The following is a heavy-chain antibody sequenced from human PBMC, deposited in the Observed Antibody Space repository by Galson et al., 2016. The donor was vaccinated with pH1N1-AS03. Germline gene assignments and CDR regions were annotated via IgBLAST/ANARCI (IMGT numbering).Heavy chain of an antibody. CDR1: GDSFNNYA. CDR3: ARILGYNYGLVHY. Sequence: SVKVSCKAYGDSFNNYAISWVRQAPGQGLQWVGGIIPTLGIVNVAQSFQGRVTITADTSTNTAHMELSSLRSEDTAVYYCARILGYNYGLVHYWGQRTNVTVTS. D-gene: IGHD5-18*01. J-gene: IGHJ4*02. V-gene: IGHV1-69*10. CDR2: IIPTLGIV.